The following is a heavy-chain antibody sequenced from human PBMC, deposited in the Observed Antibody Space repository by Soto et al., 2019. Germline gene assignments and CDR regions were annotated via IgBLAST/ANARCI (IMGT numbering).Heavy chain of an antibody. J-gene: IGHJ4*02. CDR2: ISGSDGKT. D-gene: IGHD3-16*02. Sequence: AGSLSLSCAASGFSFGTYALSWVRQAPGKGLEWVSTISGSDGKTFYADSLKDRFSITRDTSQNTLNPQMNSVRSYDTAIYYCARWSYLDYWGQGTRVTVSS. V-gene: IGHV3-23*01. CDR1: GFSFGTYA. CDR3: ARWSYLDY.